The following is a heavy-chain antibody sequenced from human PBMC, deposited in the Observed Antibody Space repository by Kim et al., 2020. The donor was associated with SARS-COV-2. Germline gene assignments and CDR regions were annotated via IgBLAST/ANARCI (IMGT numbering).Heavy chain of an antibody. CDR2: ISYDGSNK. Sequence: GGSLRLSCAASGFTFSSYGMHWVRQAPGKGLEWVAVISYDGSNKYYADSVKGRFTISRDNSKNTLYLQMNSLRAEDTAVYYCAKDLGSGSYGMDVWGQGTTVTVSS. CDR3: AKDLGSGSYGMDV. J-gene: IGHJ6*02. V-gene: IGHV3-30*18. CDR1: GFTFSSYG. D-gene: IGHD3-10*01.